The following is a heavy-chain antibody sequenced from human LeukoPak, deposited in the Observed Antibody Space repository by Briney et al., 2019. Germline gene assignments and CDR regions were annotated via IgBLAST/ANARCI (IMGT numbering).Heavy chain of an antibody. CDR2: IWYDGTNK. CDR1: GFTFSSYG. CDR3: AKDHTRGYSYGYPDY. V-gene: IGHV3-33*06. J-gene: IGHJ4*02. D-gene: IGHD5-18*01. Sequence: PGGSLRPSCAASGFTFSSYGMHWVRQAPGKGLEWVAVIWYDGTNKYYADSVKGRFTISRDNSKNTLYLQMNSLRAEGTAVYFCAKDHTRGYSYGYPDYWGQGTLVTVSS.